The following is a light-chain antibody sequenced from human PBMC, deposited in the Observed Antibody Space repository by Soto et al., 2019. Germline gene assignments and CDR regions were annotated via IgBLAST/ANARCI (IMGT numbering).Light chain of an antibody. V-gene: IGKV3-20*01. J-gene: IGKJ3*01. CDR3: QQYSSLPRT. CDR1: QSVTNY. CDR2: GAS. Sequence: EVVLTQSQGTLSLSPGERATLSCRASQSVTNYLAWYQQKPGQAPRLLIYGASSRATGIPDRFSGSGSGTDFALTISRLEPEDFAVYHCQQYSSLPRTFGPGTKVDIK.